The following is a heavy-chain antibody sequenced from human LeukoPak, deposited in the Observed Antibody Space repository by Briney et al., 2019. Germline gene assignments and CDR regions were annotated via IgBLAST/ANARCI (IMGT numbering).Heavy chain of an antibody. D-gene: IGHD3-22*01. CDR2: ISGSGGRT. V-gene: IGHV3-23*01. CDR1: GFNFRSYA. Sequence: GGSLRLSCAASGFNFRSYAMSWVRQAPGKGLAWVSTISGSGGRTYYAGSVKGRLTISRDNSKNTLFLQMNSLRADDTAVYYCAKDPYYYDSSGYYDYWGQGTLVTVSS. CDR3: AKDPYYYDSSGYYDY. J-gene: IGHJ4*02.